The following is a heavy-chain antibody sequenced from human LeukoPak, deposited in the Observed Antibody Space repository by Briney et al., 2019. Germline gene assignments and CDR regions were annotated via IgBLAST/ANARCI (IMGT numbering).Heavy chain of an antibody. Sequence: PGGSLRLSCAASGFTFSSSAMSWVRQAPGGGLEWVSAISGSGGSTYYADSVKGRFTISRDNSKNTLYLQMNSLRAEDTAVYYCVRGLVSNDAFDIWGQGTMVTVSS. CDR2: ISGSGGST. V-gene: IGHV3-23*01. CDR3: VRGLVSNDAFDI. D-gene: IGHD3/OR15-3a*01. CDR1: GFTFSSSA. J-gene: IGHJ3*02.